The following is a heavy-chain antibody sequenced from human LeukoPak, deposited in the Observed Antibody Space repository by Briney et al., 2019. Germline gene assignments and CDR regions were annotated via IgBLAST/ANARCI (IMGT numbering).Heavy chain of an antibody. Sequence: GASVKVSCKASGYTFTSYGISWVRQAPGQGLEWMGWISAYNGNTNYAQKLQGRVTMTTDTSTSTAYMELRSLRPDDTAVYYCARDLRGYSGYDFYYYYGMDVWGQGTTVTVSS. CDR3: ARDLRGYSGYDFYYYYGMDV. CDR1: GYTFTSYG. D-gene: IGHD5-12*01. V-gene: IGHV1-18*01. J-gene: IGHJ6*02. CDR2: ISAYNGNT.